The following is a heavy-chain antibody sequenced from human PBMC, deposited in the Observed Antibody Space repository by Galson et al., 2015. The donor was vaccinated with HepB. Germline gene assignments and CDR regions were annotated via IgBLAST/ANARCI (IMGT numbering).Heavy chain of an antibody. CDR1: GYTLTELP. CDR3: ATREWLLRDYYYGMDV. D-gene: IGHD3-3*01. J-gene: IGHJ6*02. V-gene: IGHV1-24*01. Sequence: SVKVSCKVSGYTLTELPMHWVRQAPGKGLEWMGGFDPEDGETIYAQKFQGRVTMTEDTSTDTAYMELSSLRSEDTAVYYCATREWLLRDYYYGMDVWGQGTTVTVSS. CDR2: FDPEDGET.